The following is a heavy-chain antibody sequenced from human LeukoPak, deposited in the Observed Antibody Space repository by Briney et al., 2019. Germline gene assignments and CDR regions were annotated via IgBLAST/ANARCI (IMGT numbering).Heavy chain of an antibody. CDR2: TSRSCSAM. CDR1: GFNLSSYE. V-gene: IGHV3-48*03. J-gene: IGHJ4*02. Sequence: GGPLRLSCAASGFNLSSYEMNWVRQAPGKGLGWVSYTSRSCSAMYYADSVKGRFTISRDNAKNSLYLQMNSLRAEDTAVYYCAREISALGNYFDSWGQGTLVTVSS. D-gene: IGHD7-27*01. CDR3: AREISALGNYFDS.